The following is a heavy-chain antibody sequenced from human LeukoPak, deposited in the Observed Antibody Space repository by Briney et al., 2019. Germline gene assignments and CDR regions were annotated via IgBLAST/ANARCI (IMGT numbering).Heavy chain of an antibody. CDR1: GGSISSYY. CDR3: ARVGDELGTTYDAFDI. V-gene: IGHV4-4*07. Sequence: SETLSLTCTVSGGSISSYYWSWIRQAAGKGLEWIGRIYTSGSTNYNPSPKSRVTMSVDTSKNQFSLKLSSVTAADTAVYYCARVGDELGTTYDAFDIWGQGTMVTASS. D-gene: IGHD2/OR15-2a*01. CDR2: IYTSGST. J-gene: IGHJ3*02.